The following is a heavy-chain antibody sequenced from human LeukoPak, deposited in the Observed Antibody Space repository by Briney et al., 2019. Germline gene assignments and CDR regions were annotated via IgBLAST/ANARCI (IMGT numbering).Heavy chain of an antibody. D-gene: IGHD7-27*01. Sequence: SQTLSLTCAISGDSVSSNSAAWNWIRRSPSRGLEWLGRTYYRSKWYNHYAVSVKSRIIINPDTPKNQFSLQLNSVIPEDTAVYYCARGTGDVGFDYWGQGTLVTVSS. CDR1: GDSVSSNSAA. J-gene: IGHJ4*02. CDR3: ARGTGDVGFDY. V-gene: IGHV6-1*01. CDR2: TYYRSKWYN.